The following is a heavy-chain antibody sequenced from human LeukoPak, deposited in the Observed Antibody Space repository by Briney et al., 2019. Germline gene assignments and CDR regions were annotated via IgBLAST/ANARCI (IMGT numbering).Heavy chain of an antibody. CDR1: GFTFSDYY. CDR2: INWNGGST. J-gene: IGHJ4*02. Sequence: PGGSLRLSCAASGFTFSDYYMSWVRQAPGKGLEWVSGINWNGGSTGYADSVKGRFTISRDNAKNSLYLQMNSLRAEDTALYYCARDHGYSYGYYFDYWGQGTLVTVSS. CDR3: ARDHGYSYGYYFDY. V-gene: IGHV3-20*04. D-gene: IGHD5-18*01.